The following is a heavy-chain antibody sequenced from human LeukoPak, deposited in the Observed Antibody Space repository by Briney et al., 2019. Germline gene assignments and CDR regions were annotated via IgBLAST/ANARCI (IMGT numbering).Heavy chain of an antibody. CDR1: GFTFSSYA. D-gene: IGHD6-19*01. CDR2: ISGSGGTT. Sequence: PGGSLRLSCAASGFTFSSYAMSWVRQAPGKGLEWVSAISGSGGTTYYADSVKGRFFISRDNPKNTLYLQMNSLRAEDTAVYYCAKGQWLPRDYWGQGTLVTVSS. J-gene: IGHJ4*02. V-gene: IGHV3-23*01. CDR3: AKGQWLPRDY.